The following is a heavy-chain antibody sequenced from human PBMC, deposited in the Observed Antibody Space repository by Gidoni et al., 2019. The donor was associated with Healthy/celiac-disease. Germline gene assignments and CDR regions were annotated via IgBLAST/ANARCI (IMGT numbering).Heavy chain of an antibody. CDR2: SSGSGGST. V-gene: IGHV3-23*01. J-gene: IGHJ4*02. CDR3: AKDLGYCSSTSCYNSWNY. D-gene: IGHD2-2*02. Sequence: EVQLLESGGGLVQPGGSLRLSCAASGFTFSIYAMSWVRQAPGKGLEWVSASSGSGGSTYYADSVKGRFTISRDNSKNTLYLQMNSLRAEDTAVYYCAKDLGYCSSTSCYNSWNYWGQGTLVTVSS. CDR1: GFTFSIYA.